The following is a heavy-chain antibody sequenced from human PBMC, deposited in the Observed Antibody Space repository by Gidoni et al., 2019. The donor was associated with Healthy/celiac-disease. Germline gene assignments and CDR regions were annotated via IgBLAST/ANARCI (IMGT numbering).Heavy chain of an antibody. J-gene: IGHJ5*02. V-gene: IGHV1-18*01. D-gene: IGHD5-12*01. Sequence: QVQLVQSGAEVKKPGASVKVSCKASGYIFTSYGISWVRQAPGQGLEWMGWISAYNGYTNYAQQLQGRVTMTTDTSTRTAYMELRSLRSDDTAVYYCARTTEWWLQFNWFDPWGQGTLVTVSS. CDR3: ARTTEWWLQFNWFDP. CDR1: GYIFTSYG. CDR2: ISAYNGYT.